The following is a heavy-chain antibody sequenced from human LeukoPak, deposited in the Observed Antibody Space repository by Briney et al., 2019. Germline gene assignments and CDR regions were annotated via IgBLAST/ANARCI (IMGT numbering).Heavy chain of an antibody. CDR1: GGSISSYY. V-gene: IGHV4-4*07. CDR2: IYTSGST. D-gene: IGHD3-9*01. Sequence: SETLSLTCTVSGGSISSYYWSWIRQPAGKGLEWIGRIYTSGSTNYNPSLKSRVTMSVDTSKNQFSLKLSSVTAADTAVYYCARDRDYDILTGYPYNWFDPWGQGTLVTVSS. CDR3: ARDRDYDILTGYPYNWFDP. J-gene: IGHJ5*02.